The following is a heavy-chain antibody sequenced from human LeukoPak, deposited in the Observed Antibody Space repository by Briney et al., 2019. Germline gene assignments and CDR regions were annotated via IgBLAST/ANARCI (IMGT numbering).Heavy chain of an antibody. CDR3: ASDGGPFDN. V-gene: IGHV3-20*04. J-gene: IGHJ4*02. D-gene: IGHD3-3*01. Sequence: GGSLRLSCAASGFTFDDYGMSWVRQAPGKGLEWVSGINWNGGSTGYADSVKGRFTISRDNAKKSLYLQMNDLRADDTAVYYCASDGGPFDNWGQGTLVTVSS. CDR1: GFTFDDYG. CDR2: INWNGGST.